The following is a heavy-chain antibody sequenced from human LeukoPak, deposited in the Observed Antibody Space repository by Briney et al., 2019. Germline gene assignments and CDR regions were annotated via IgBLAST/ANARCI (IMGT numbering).Heavy chain of an antibody. CDR3: ARRMRLQFRGLYYYYGMDV. D-gene: IGHD5-24*01. CDR1: GFTFSSYE. Sequence: GGSLRLSCAASGFTFSSYEKNWVRQAPGKGLEWVSYISSSGSTIYYADSVKGRFTISRDNAKNSLYLQMNSLRAEDTAVYHCARRMRLQFRGLYYYYGMDVWGQGTTVTVSS. CDR2: ISSSGSTI. V-gene: IGHV3-48*03. J-gene: IGHJ6*02.